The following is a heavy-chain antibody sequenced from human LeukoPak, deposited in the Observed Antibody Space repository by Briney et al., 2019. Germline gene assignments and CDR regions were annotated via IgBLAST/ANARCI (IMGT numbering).Heavy chain of an antibody. CDR3: AKVIAAADDGDY. CDR2: ISGSGGST. V-gene: IGHV3-23*01. D-gene: IGHD6-13*01. Sequence: GGSLRLSCAASGFTFSDYYMSWVRQAPGKGLEWVSAISGSGGSTYYADSVKGRFTISRDNSKNTLYLQMNSLRAEDTAVYYCAKVIAAADDGDYWGQGTLVTVSS. J-gene: IGHJ4*02. CDR1: GFTFSDYY.